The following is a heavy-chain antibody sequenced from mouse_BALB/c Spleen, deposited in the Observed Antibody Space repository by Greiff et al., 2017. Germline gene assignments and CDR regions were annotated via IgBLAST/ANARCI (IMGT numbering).Heavy chain of an antibody. CDR3: ARAYYYGSAFDY. CDR2: ISSGGGST. V-gene: IGHV5-12-1*01. D-gene: IGHD1-1*01. Sequence: EVQVVESGGGLVKPGGSLKLSCAASGFAFSSYDMSWVRQTPEKRLEWVAYISSGGGSTYYPDTVKGRFTISRDNAKNTLYLQMSSLKSEDTAMYYCARAYYYGSAFDYWGQGTTLTVSS. J-gene: IGHJ2*01. CDR1: GFAFSSYD.